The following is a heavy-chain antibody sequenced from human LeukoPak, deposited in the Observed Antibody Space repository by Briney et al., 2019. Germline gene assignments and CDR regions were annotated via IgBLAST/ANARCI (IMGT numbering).Heavy chain of an antibody. V-gene: IGHV3-20*04. J-gene: IGHJ6*03. D-gene: IGHD2-2*01. Sequence: GGSLRLSCEASRFTFSSAWMSWVRHVPGKGLEWVSGTNWDGASTGYADSVKGRFTISRDNVKNFLYLQMNSLRVEDTALYFCGRVYCSTTSCYDYYDYYMDVWGKGTTVTVSS. CDR1: RFTFSSAW. CDR3: GRVYCSTTSCYDYYDYYMDV. CDR2: TNWDGAST.